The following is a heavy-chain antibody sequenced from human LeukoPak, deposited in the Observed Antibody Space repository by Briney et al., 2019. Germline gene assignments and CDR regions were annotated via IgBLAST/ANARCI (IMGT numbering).Heavy chain of an antibody. CDR3: ARRGYSNYAGFDY. V-gene: IGHV4-39*01. CDR2: IYYSGST. CDR1: GGSISSSSYY. D-gene: IGHD4-11*01. J-gene: IGHJ4*02. Sequence: SGTLSLTCTVSGGSISSSSYYWGWIRQPPGKGLEWIGSIYYSGSTYYNPSLKSRVTISVDTSKNQFSLKLSSVTAADTAVYYCARRGYSNYAGFDYWGQGTLVTVSS.